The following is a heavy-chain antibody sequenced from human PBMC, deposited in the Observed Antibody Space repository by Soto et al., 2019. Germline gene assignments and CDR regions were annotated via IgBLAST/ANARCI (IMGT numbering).Heavy chain of an antibody. J-gene: IGHJ5*02. V-gene: IGHV4-59*08. CDR1: GGSSGSYY. CDR2: IYYSGST. CDR3: ARRGDWFDP. Sequence: SLTMSLRSTVAGGSSGSYYGSWIRQPPGKGLEWIGYIYYSGSTNYNPSLKSRVTISVDTSKNQFSLKLSSVTAADTAVYYCARRGDWFDPWGQGTLVTVSS.